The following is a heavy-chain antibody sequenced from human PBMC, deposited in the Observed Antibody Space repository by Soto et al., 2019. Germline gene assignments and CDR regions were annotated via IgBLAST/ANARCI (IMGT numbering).Heavy chain of an antibody. J-gene: IGHJ5*02. CDR2: ISSSGSTI. CDR1: GFTFSSYE. D-gene: IGHD3-3*01. V-gene: IGHV3-48*03. Sequence: EVQLVESGGGLVQPGGSLRLSCAASGFTFSSYEMNWVRQAPGKGLEWVSYISSSGSTIYYADSVKGRFTISRDNAKNSLYLQMNSLRAEDTAVYYCARSGRWSGRRFWKAGWFGPWGQGTLVTVSS. CDR3: ARSGRWSGRRFWKAGWFGP.